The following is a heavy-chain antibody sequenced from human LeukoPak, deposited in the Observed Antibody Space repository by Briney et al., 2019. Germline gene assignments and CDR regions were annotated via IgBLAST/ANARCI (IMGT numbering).Heavy chain of an antibody. CDR2: IYTSGST. CDR1: GGSISSYY. Sequence: SETLSLTCTVSGGSISSYYWSWIRQPAGKRLEWIGRIYTSGSTNYNPSLKSRVTMSVDTSKNQFSLKPSSVTAADTAVYYCARAAKRFWSGYRYYYYYYMDVWGKGTTVTVSS. J-gene: IGHJ6*03. V-gene: IGHV4-4*07. CDR3: ARAAKRFWSGYRYYYYYYMDV. D-gene: IGHD3-3*01.